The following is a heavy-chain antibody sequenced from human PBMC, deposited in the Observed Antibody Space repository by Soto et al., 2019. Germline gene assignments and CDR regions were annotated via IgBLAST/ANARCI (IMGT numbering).Heavy chain of an antibody. Sequence: QIHLVQSGAEVRKPGASVNVSCKTSGYIFTNYGVSWVRQAPGEGLEVVGWISGYNGYPKYGQRFQGRVTLSTDTSTTTGYMELRNLRSDDTAVYYSARGSSGALYDYWGQGTLLTVSS. CDR1: GYIFTNYG. J-gene: IGHJ4*02. CDR2: ISGYNGYP. V-gene: IGHV1-18*04. CDR3: ARGSSGALYDY.